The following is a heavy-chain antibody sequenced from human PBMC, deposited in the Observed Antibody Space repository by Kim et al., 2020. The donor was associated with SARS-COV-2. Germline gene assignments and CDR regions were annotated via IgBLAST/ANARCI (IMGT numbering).Heavy chain of an antibody. CDR3: AKGGRIWAGVREASHI. D-gene: IGHD3-16*01. CDR2: ISGSGDTT. V-gene: IGHV3-23*01. J-gene: IGHJ3*02. Sequence: GGSLRLSCAASGFTFEYYAMTWVRQAPGKGLEWVSGISGSGDTTYHADSVKGRFTVSRDNSKNILFLQMNSLRAEDTALYFCAKGGRIWAGVREASHIWGQGTMVAVSS. CDR1: GFTFEYYA.